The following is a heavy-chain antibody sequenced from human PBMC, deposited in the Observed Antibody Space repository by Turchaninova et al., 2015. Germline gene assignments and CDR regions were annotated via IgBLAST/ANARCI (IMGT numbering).Heavy chain of an antibody. V-gene: IGHV1-69*06. J-gene: IGHJ6*03. CDR3: AGHFWSGPYYYYYYMDV. CDR1: GGTFSSYA. Sequence: QVQLVQSGAEVKKPGSSVKVSCKASGGTFSSYAISWVRQAPGQGLEGTGGILPFFGTANYATKFRGRVTITADKSTSTADMELSSLRSEDTAVYYCAGHFWSGPYYYYYYMDVWGKGTTVTVSS. CDR2: ILPFFGTA. D-gene: IGHD3-3*02.